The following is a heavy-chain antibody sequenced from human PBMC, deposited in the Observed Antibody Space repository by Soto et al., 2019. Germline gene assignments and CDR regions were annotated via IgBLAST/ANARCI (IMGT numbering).Heavy chain of an antibody. D-gene: IGHD4-4*01. CDR2: IIPIFGTA. CDR1: GGTFSSYA. J-gene: IGHJ3*02. V-gene: IGHV1-69*13. CDR3: ASPDSNQVSAFDI. Sequence: SVKVSCKASGGTFSSYAISWVRQAPGQGLEWMGGIIPIFGTANYAQKFQGRVTITADESTSTAYMELSSLRSADTAVYYCASPDSNQVSAFDIWGQGTMVTVSS.